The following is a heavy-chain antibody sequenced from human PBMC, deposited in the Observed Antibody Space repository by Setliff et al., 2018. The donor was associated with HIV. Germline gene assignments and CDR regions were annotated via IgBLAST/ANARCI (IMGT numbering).Heavy chain of an antibody. J-gene: IGHJ4*02. Sequence: ASVKVSCKASGGTFGSYGISWVRQAPGQGLEWMGGIIPMYGTGNPAQRFQGRLTITAEESTHTVYMELSSLRSEDTAVYYCARSFDILTGDLDYWGQGTLITVS. V-gene: IGHV1-69*13. CDR1: GGTFGSYG. CDR2: IIPMYGTG. D-gene: IGHD3-9*01. CDR3: ARSFDILTGDLDY.